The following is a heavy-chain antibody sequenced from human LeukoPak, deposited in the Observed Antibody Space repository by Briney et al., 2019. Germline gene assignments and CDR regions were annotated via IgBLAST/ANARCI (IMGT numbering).Heavy chain of an antibody. CDR3: ARDSLAAAGRDYYYYGMDV. D-gene: IGHD6-13*01. Sequence: ASVKVSCKASGYTFTSYGIRWVRQAPGQGLEWMGWISAYNGNTNYAQKLQGRVTMTTDTSTSTAYMELRSLRSDDTAVYYCARDSLAAAGRDYYYYGMDVWGKGTTVTVSS. CDR1: GYTFTSYG. CDR2: ISAYNGNT. V-gene: IGHV1-18*04. J-gene: IGHJ6*04.